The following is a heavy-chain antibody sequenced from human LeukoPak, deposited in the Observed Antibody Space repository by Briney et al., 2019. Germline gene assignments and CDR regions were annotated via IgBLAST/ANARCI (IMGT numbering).Heavy chain of an antibody. Sequence: PSETLSLTCTVSGGSITHYYWSWIRQPPGKGLEWIGYIYFDGSANYSPSLKSRVTISVDTSRNQFSLKLNSLTAADTAVYYCARHFGPGYTSSWYNFLGTFDIWGQGTVVTVSS. CDR2: IYFDGSA. CDR1: GGSITHYY. CDR3: ARHFGPGYTSSWYNFLGTFDI. V-gene: IGHV4-59*08. J-gene: IGHJ3*02. D-gene: IGHD6-13*01.